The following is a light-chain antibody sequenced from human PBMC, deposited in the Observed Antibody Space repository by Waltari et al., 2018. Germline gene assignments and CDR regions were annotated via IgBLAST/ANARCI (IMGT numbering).Light chain of an antibody. CDR3: QSLESSHVV. V-gene: IGLV6-57*03. Sequence: FMLTQPHSVSESPGKTVTISCTRSSGNIATNYVQRYQQRPGSAPTIVIYGENQRPSGVPDRFLGFVHSTSNFASLILSGVKAEGEADYYRQSLESSHVVFGGGTKLTVL. J-gene: IGLJ2*01. CDR2: GEN. CDR1: SGNIATNY.